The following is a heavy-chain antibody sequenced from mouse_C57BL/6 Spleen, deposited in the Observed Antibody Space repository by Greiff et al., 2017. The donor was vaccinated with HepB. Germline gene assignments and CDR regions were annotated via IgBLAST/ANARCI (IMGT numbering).Heavy chain of an antibody. V-gene: IGHV1-7*01. CDR1: GYTFTSYW. Sequence: QVQLQQSGAELAKPGASVKLSCKASGYTFTSYWMHWVKQRPGQGLEWIGCINPSSGYTKYNQKFKDKATLTADKSSSTAYMQLSSLTYEDSAVYYCARDYGSSYGYFDVWGTGTTVTVSS. CDR3: ARDYGSSYGYFDV. J-gene: IGHJ1*03. D-gene: IGHD1-1*01. CDR2: INPSSGYT.